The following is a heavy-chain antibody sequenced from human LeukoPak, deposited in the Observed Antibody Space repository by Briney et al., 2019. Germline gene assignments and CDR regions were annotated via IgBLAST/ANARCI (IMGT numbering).Heavy chain of an antibody. D-gene: IGHD6-19*01. Sequence: GGSLRLSCAASGFTVSSNYMSWVRQAPGKGLQWVSVIYGGGEKFYADSVKGRFTTSRDNSKNTLYLQMNSLRAEDTAVYYCVRDQREGSAWSWYFQHWGQGTLVTVSS. V-gene: IGHV3-53*01. CDR2: IYGGGEK. J-gene: IGHJ1*01. CDR3: VRDQREGSAWSWYFQH. CDR1: GFTVSSNY.